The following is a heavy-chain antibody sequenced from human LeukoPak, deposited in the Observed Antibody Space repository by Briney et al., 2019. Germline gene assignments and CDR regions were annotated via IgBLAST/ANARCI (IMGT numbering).Heavy chain of an antibody. CDR1: GFTFSSYE. Sequence: GGSLRLSCAASGFTFSSYEMNWVRQAPGKVLEWVSYISSSSSTIYYADSVKGRFTISRDNAKNSLYLQMNSLRAEDTAVYYCARGFLGYYYMDVWGKGTTVTVSS. CDR2: ISSSSSTI. CDR3: ARGFLGYYYMDV. D-gene: IGHD7-27*01. J-gene: IGHJ6*03. V-gene: IGHV3-48*01.